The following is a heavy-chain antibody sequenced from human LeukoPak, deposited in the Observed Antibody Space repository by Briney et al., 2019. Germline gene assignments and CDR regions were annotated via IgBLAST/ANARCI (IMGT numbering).Heavy chain of an antibody. CDR1: GGSISSYY. CDR2: IHYSGST. V-gene: IGHV4-59*08. J-gene: IGHJ4*02. Sequence: SETLSLTCTVSGGSISSYYWSWIRQPPGKGLEWIGYIHYSGSTNYNPSLKSRVTISVDTSKNQFSLKLSSVTAADTAVYYCARVIHSRFDYWGQGTLVTVSS. CDR3: ARVIHSRFDY. D-gene: IGHD5-18*01.